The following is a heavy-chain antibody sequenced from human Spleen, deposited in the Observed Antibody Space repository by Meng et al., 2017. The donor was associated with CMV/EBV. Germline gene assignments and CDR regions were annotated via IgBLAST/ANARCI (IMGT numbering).Heavy chain of an antibody. CDR2: IHNRGST. CDR1: GGSVSSDSYY. Sequence: LPCVVSGGSVSSDSYYWSWIRQPPGKGLEWIGYIHNRGSTNYNPSLKSRVTILLDTSKNQFSLKLNSVTAADTAVYYCARASGGFSFWGQGTLVTAPQ. D-gene: IGHD3-10*01. CDR3: ARASGGFSF. J-gene: IGHJ4*02. V-gene: IGHV4-61*01.